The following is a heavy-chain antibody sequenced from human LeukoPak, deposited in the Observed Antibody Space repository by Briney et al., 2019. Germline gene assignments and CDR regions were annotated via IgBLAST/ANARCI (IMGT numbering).Heavy chain of an antibody. CDR1: GFTFSDHY. J-gene: IGHJ4*02. Sequence: GGSLRLSRAPSGFTFSDHYMDWVRPAPGKGLEWVGRIKNKANSYTTEYAASVKGRFTVSREDSKNALYLQMNSLKTEDTAVYYCTREGRYCSSTSCYVCLDFWGQGTLVTVSS. CDR2: IKNKANSYTT. D-gene: IGHD2-2*01. CDR3: TREGRYCSSTSCYVCLDF. V-gene: IGHV3-72*01.